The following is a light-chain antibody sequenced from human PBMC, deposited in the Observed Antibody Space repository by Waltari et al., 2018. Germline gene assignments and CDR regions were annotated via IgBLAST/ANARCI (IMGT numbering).Light chain of an antibody. CDR2: DIS. J-gene: IGLJ1*01. Sequence: QSALTQPASVSGCPGQSITISCTGSSRDVGGYRHSSWSQQHPGKAPKVLICDISNQPSGVSNRFSCSKSGNTASLPISVLQPEDEADYYCTSYTSRNTLVFGTGTKVTVL. CDR3: TSYTSRNTLV. V-gene: IGLV2-14*03. CDR1: SRDVGGYRH.